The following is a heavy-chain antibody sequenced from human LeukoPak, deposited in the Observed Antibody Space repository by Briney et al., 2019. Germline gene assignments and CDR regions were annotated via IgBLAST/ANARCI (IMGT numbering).Heavy chain of an antibody. J-gene: IGHJ5*02. CDR2: IYTSGST. CDR3: AREAGYCSSTSCPYPYVRFDP. Sequence: PSETLSLTCTVSGGSISSYYWSWIRQPAGKGLEWIGRIYTSGSTNYNPSLKSRVTMSVDTSKNQFSLKLSSVTATDTAVYYCAREAGYCSSTSCPYPYVRFDPWGQGTLVTVSS. V-gene: IGHV4-4*07. CDR1: GGSISSYY. D-gene: IGHD2-2*03.